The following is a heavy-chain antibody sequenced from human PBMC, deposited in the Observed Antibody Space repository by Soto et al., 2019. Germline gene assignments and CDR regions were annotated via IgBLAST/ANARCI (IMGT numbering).Heavy chain of an antibody. D-gene: IGHD6-13*01. CDR2: IDPSDSCT. J-gene: IGHJ6*02. CDR1: GYSFTSYW. Sequence: GESLKISCKGSGYSFTSYWISWVRQMPGKGLEWMGRIDPSDSCTNYSPSFQGHVTISADKSISTAYLQWSSLKASDTAMYYCARLFLGSIAAAPTGGMDVWGQGTTVTVSS. V-gene: IGHV5-10-1*01. CDR3: ARLFLGSIAAAPTGGMDV.